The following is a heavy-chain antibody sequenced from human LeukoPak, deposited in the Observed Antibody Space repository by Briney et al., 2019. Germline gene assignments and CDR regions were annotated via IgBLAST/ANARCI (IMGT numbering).Heavy chain of an antibody. V-gene: IGHV3-53*01. J-gene: IGHJ4*02. Sequence: WGSLRLSCAASGFTVSSNYMSWVRQAPGKGLEWVSVIYSGGSTYYADSVKGRFTISRDNSKNTLYLQMNSLRAEDTAVYYCARGRGSASQHFDYWGQGTLVTVSS. CDR1: GFTVSSNY. D-gene: IGHD1-26*01. CDR3: ARGRGSASQHFDY. CDR2: IYSGGST.